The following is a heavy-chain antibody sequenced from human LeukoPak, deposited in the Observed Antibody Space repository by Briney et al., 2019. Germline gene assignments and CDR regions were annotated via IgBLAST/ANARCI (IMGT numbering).Heavy chain of an antibody. CDR3: ARDWSGHYHLDY. CDR2: ISSNGGST. D-gene: IGHD3-3*01. J-gene: IGHJ4*02. Sequence: PGGSLRLSCAASGFTFSSYAMHWVRQAPGKGLEYVSAISSNGGSTYYANSVKGRFTISRDNSKNTLYLQMGSLRAEDMAVYYCARDWSGHYHLDYWGQGTLVTVSS. V-gene: IGHV3-64*01. CDR1: GFTFSSYA.